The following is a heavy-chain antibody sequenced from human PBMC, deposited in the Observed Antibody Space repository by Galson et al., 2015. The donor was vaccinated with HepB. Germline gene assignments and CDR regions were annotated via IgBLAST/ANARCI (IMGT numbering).Heavy chain of an antibody. D-gene: IGHD3-3*01. CDR3: ARTTIFGVARRRDFDY. J-gene: IGHJ4*02. CDR2: INHSGGT. Sequence: LRLSCAASGFTFSGNYWTWIRQPPGKGLEWVGEINHSGGTNYNPSLKSRVTISIDTSKNQFSLSLSSVTAADTAVYYCARTTIFGVARRRDFDYWGQGTLVTVSS. V-gene: IGHV4-34*08. CDR1: GFTFSGNY.